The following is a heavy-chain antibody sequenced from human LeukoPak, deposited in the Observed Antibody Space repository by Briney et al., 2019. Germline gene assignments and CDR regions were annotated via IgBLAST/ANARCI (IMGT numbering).Heavy chain of an antibody. Sequence: SETLSLTCTVSGRSISSYYWSWIRQPPGKGLEWIGRIYYTGGTYYNSSLESRVTISIDTSKNQFSLKLTSVTAADTAVYYCARVEGRMITFGGVIPEKGSYFDYWGQGTRVTVSS. CDR2: IYYTGGT. V-gene: IGHV4-59*04. J-gene: IGHJ4*02. D-gene: IGHD3-16*02. CDR1: GRSISSYY. CDR3: ARVEGRMITFGGVIPEKGSYFDY.